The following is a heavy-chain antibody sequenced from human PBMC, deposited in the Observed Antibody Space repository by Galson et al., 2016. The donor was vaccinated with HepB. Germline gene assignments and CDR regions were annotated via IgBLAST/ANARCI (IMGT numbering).Heavy chain of an antibody. CDR1: AFSFSNYA. D-gene: IGHD2-2*01. J-gene: IGHJ3*02. CDR2: ISYDGTKK. Sequence: SLRLSCAASAFSFSNYAFHWVRQAPGKGLEWVAVISYDGTKKYYADSVKGRFTISRDNSKNTLYLHMNSLRAGDTAVFYCARDSVSEVGGPISAFDIWGQRTMVTVSS. V-gene: IGHV3-30*04. CDR3: ARDSVSEVGGPISAFDI.